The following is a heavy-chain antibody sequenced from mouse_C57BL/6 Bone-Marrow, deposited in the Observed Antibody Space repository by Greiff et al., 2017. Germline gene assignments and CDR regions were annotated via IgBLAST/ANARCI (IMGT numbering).Heavy chain of an antibody. Sequence: VQLKESGAELVRPGASVKLSCTASGFNIKDDYIHWVKQRPEQGLEWIGWIDPEIGDTEYASKFQGKATITSDTSSNTAYLQISSLTSEDTAVYYCSSFDGNYFDFWGQGTPLTVAS. J-gene: IGHJ2*01. V-gene: IGHV14-4*01. CDR2: IDPEIGDT. CDR3: SSFDGNYFDF. D-gene: IGHD2-3*01. CDR1: GFNIKDDY.